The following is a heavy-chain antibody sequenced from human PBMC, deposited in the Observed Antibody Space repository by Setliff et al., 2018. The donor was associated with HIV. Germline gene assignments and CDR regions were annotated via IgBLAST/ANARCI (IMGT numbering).Heavy chain of an antibody. CDR3: ARGIQWSSAWYGY. J-gene: IGHJ4*02. D-gene: IGHD6-19*01. CDR1: GYSFTDHP. V-gene: IGHV1-2*02. Sequence: ASVKVSCKASGYSFTDHPVHWVRQVPGHGLEWMGWINPNSGGTNYAQRFQGRVTMTRDTSISTAYMELSRLRSDDTAVYFCARGIQWSSAWYGYWGQGTLVTVSS. CDR2: INPNSGGT.